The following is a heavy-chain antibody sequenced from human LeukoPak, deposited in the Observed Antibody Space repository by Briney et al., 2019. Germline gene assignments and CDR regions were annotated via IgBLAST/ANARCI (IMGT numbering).Heavy chain of an antibody. Sequence: SETLSLTCAVYGGSFSGYYWSWIRQPPGKGLEWIGEINHSGSTNYNPSLKSRVTISVDTSKNQFSLKLSSVTAADTAVYYCARSRRAFDIWGQGTMVTVSS. D-gene: IGHD6-13*01. CDR3: ARSRRAFDI. V-gene: IGHV4-34*01. CDR2: INHSGST. J-gene: IGHJ3*02. CDR1: GGSFSGYY.